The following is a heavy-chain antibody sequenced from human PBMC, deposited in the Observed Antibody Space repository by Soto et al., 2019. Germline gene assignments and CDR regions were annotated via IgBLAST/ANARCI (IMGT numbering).Heavy chain of an antibody. J-gene: IGHJ6*02. CDR2: INAGNGNT. V-gene: IGHV1-3*05. D-gene: IGHD3-10*01. Sequence: QVQLVQSGAEEKKPGASVKVSCKASGYTFTSYAMHWVRQAPGQRLEWMGWINAGNGNTKYSQKFQGRVTITRDTYAGNAYRELNSLRAEDTAVYYCASGIWFGALPTRKIYYYGMDVWGQGTTVTVSS. CDR1: GYTFTSYA. CDR3: ASGIWFGALPTRKIYYYGMDV.